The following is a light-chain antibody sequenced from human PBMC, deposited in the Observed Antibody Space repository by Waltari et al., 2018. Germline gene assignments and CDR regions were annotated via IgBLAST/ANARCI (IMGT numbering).Light chain of an antibody. CDR3: LQHSGYPIT. Sequence: DIQMTQSPSAMSASVGYRVTITCRASHGIRNYLAYVQQKPGNAPKRLIYTASSLQSGVPSRFSGSGSGTEFTLTISSLQPEDFATYYCLQHSGYPITFGGGTKVEIK. CDR1: HGIRNY. V-gene: IGKV1-17*03. CDR2: TAS. J-gene: IGKJ4*01.